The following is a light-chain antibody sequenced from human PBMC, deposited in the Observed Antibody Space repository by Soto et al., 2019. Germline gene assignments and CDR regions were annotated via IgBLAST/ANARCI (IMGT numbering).Light chain of an antibody. V-gene: IGKV3-20*01. CDR1: QSVSSSY. CDR3: QHYVASLTT. Sequence: EVVLTQSPGTLSLSPGERATLYCRASQSVSSSYLAWYQQKPGQAPRLLIYGASSRATGIPDRFSGSGSGTDFTLTISRLEPEDFAVYYCQHYVASLTTFGQGTKGDIK. CDR2: GAS. J-gene: IGKJ1*01.